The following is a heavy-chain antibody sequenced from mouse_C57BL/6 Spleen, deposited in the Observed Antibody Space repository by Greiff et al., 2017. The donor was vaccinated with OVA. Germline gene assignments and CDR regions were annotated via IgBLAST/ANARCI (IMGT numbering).Heavy chain of an antibody. J-gene: IGHJ1*03. V-gene: IGHV14-4*01. CDR1: GFNIKDDY. Sequence: EVKLVESGAELVRPGASVKLSCTASGFNIKDDYMHWVKQRPEQGLEWIGWIDPENGDTEYASKFQGKATITADTSSNTAYLQLSSLTSEDTAVYYCTTSYDYDRGYFDVWGTGTTVTVSS. D-gene: IGHD2-4*01. CDR2: IDPENGDT. CDR3: TTSYDYDRGYFDV.